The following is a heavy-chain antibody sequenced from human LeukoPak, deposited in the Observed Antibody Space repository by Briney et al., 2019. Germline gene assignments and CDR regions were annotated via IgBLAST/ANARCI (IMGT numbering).Heavy chain of an antibody. Sequence: ASVKVSCKASGYTFTSYYMHWVRQAPGQGLEWMGIINPSGGSTSYAQKFQGRVTMTRHMSTSTVYMELSSLRSEDTAVYYCARDGASGYQSMATYYFDYWGQGTLVTVSS. CDR1: GYTFTSYY. D-gene: IGHD5-12*01. J-gene: IGHJ4*02. CDR3: ARDGASGYQSMATYYFDY. V-gene: IGHV1-46*01. CDR2: INPSGGST.